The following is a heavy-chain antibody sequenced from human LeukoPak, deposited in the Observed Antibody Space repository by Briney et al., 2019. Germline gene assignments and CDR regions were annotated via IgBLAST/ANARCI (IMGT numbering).Heavy chain of an antibody. CDR1: GFTFSSYE. CDR2: ISSSGSTI. V-gene: IGHV3-48*03. Sequence: GGSLRLSCAASGFTFSSYEMNWVRQAPGKGLEWVSYISSSGSTIYYADSVKGRFTISRDNAKNSLYLQMNSLRAEDTAVYYCARDFYGAGSSTSYVPSDAFDIWGQGTMVTVSS. D-gene: IGHD2-2*01. J-gene: IGHJ3*02. CDR3: ARDFYGAGSSTSYVPSDAFDI.